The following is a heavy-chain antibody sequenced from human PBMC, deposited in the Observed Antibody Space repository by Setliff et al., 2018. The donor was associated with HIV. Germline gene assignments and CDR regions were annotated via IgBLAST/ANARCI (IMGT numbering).Heavy chain of an antibody. CDR3: ARDTFYLDY. J-gene: IGHJ4*02. D-gene: IGHD3-3*02. Sequence: KASETLSLTCTVSGGSVRRNYWGWIRQPPGRGLEWIGYISYNGGTNYNPSLKSRVAISLDTSKNQFSLKIRSVTAADTAIYYCARDTFYLDYWGQGALVTVSS. CDR1: GGSVRRNY. V-gene: IGHV4-59*02. CDR2: ISYNGGT.